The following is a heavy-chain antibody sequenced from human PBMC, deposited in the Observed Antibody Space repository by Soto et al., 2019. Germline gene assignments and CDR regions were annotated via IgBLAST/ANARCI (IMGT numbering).Heavy chain of an antibody. CDR1: GYTFTSYG. V-gene: IGHV1-18*01. CDR3: ARVRAELGYCTDCYPLDV. D-gene: IGHD2-8*02. CDR2: MGTYNGNT. Sequence: ASVKVSCKASGYTFTSYGISWVRQAPGQGIEWIGRMGTYNGNTDYGQKFQGRVTMTTETPTSTVYMDLRSLRSDDTALFYFARVRAELGYCTDCYPLDVWGQGTTVTVSS. J-gene: IGHJ6*02.